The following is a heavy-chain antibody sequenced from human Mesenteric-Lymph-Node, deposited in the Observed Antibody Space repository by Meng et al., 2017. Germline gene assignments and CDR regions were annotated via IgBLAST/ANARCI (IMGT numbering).Heavy chain of an antibody. J-gene: IGHJ6*02. D-gene: IGHD1-26*01. Sequence: GESLKISCAASGFTFSSYAMSWVRQAPGKRLVWVSYIKGDGTTTNYADSVKGRFTISRDNAKDTLYLQMNSLGAEDTAVYHCARSGSPYALDVWGQGTTVTVSS. V-gene: IGHV3-74*01. CDR1: GFTFSSYA. CDR3: ARSGSPYALDV. CDR2: IKGDGTTT.